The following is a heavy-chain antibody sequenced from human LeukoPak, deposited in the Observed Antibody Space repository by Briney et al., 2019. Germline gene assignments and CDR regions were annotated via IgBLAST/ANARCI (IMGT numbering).Heavy chain of an antibody. J-gene: IGHJ6*02. Sequence: PSETLSLTCTVSGGSISSYYWSWIRQPPGKGLEWIGYIYHSGSTNYNPSLKSRVTISVDTSKNQFSLKLSSVTAADTAVYYCARDSGYYGMDVWGQGTTVTVSS. D-gene: IGHD5-12*01. V-gene: IGHV4-59*01. CDR3: ARDSGYYGMDV. CDR1: GGSISSYY. CDR2: IYHSGST.